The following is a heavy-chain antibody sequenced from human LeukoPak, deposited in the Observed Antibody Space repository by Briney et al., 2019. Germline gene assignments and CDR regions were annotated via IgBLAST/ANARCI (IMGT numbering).Heavy chain of an antibody. Sequence: SETLSLTCTVSGDSISSYYWSWIRQPAGKGLEWIWRIYTSGSTNYNPSLKSRVTISVDTSKNQFSLKLRYVTAADTAVYYCARVTGYMVEDFFDYWGQGTLVTVSS. CDR1: GDSISSYY. D-gene: IGHD3-9*01. V-gene: IGHV4-4*07. CDR3: ARVTGYMVEDFFDY. J-gene: IGHJ4*02. CDR2: IYTSGST.